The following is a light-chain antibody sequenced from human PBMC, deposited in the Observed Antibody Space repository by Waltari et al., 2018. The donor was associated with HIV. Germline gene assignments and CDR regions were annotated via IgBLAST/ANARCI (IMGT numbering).Light chain of an antibody. J-gene: IGLJ1*01. CDR3: GTWDSGLNAYV. CDR2: DNH. Sequence: QSVLTQPPSVSAAPGQKIGIPCSGSNSNIGSNSCSWYRQSPGRAPQLLIYDNHRRPSETPDRFSGSKSGTSGTLDITGLQTGDEADYYCGTWDSGLNAYVFGSGTKVTVL. CDR1: NSNIGSNS. V-gene: IGLV1-51*01.